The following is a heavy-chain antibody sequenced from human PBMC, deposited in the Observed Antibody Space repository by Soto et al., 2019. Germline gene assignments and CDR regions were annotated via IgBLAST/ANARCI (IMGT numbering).Heavy chain of an antibody. J-gene: IGHJ6*02. CDR1: GFSFSNYG. Sequence: GGSLRLSCAASGFSFSNYGMNWVRQAPGKGLEWVAVISFDGRNEYYADSVKGRFTVSRDNSKNTLYLQMNSLRAEDTAAYYCAKDRTGYYYGMDVWGQGTTVTVSS. V-gene: IGHV3-30*18. CDR3: AKDRTGYYYGMDV. CDR2: ISFDGRNE.